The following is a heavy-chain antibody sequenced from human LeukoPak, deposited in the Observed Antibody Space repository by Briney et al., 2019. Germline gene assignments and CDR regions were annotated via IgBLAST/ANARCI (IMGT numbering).Heavy chain of an antibody. CDR2: INHSGST. CDR3: ARSRRCWFDP. J-gene: IGHJ5*02. CDR1: GGSFSGYY. V-gene: IGHV4-34*01. Sequence: SETLSLTCAVYGGSFSGYYWNWIRQPPGKRLEWIGEINHSGSTNYNPSLKSRVTISVDTSKNQFSLKLSSVTAADTAVYYCARSRRCWFDPWGQGTLVTVSS.